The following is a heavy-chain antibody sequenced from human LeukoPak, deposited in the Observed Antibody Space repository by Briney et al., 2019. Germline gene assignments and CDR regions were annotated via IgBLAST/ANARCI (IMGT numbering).Heavy chain of an antibody. D-gene: IGHD4-17*01. CDR2: INTITGNP. CDR1: GYIFSSYS. J-gene: IGHJ4*02. V-gene: IGHV7-4-1*02. Sequence: ASVKVSCKASGYIFSSYSLNWVRQAPGQGLEWMGWINTITGNPTYAQGFTGRFVFSLDTSVSTAYLQISTLKAEDTAVYYYARVRGYGDYEYYFDFWGQGTLVTVSS. CDR3: ARVRGYGDYEYYFDF.